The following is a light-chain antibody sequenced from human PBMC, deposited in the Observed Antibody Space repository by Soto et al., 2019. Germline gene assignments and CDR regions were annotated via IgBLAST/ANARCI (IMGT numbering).Light chain of an antibody. V-gene: IGKV1-5*01. Sequence: DIQMPQSPSTLSASIGDRVNITCRASQRISSWLAWYQQKPGKAPKLLIYDASKLESGVPSRFSGSGSGTEFSRAISSLQPDDFATYFCQQYGSYYLTFGQGTKVEIK. CDR1: QRISSW. CDR2: DAS. CDR3: QQYGSYYLT. J-gene: IGKJ1*01.